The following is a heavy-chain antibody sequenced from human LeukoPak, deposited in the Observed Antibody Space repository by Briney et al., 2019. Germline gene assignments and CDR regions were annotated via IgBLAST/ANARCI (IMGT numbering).Heavy chain of an antibody. V-gene: IGHV1-8*03. CDR2: MNPNSGNT. CDR1: GYTFTNYD. D-gene: IGHD2-2*01. J-gene: IGHJ5*02. CDR3: ARAPIVVVPAAISSWFDP. Sequence: ASVKVSCKASGYTFTNYDINWVRQATGQGLEWMGWMNPNSGNTGYAQKFQGRVTITRDTSISTAYMELSSLRSEDTAVYYCARAPIVVVPAAISSWFDPWGQGTLVTVSS.